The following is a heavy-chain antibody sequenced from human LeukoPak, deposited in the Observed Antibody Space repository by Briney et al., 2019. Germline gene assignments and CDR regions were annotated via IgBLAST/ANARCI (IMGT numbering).Heavy chain of an antibody. Sequence: ASVKVSCKASGATFSSYAINWVRQAPGQGLEWMGRIIPMLGTVNYAQKFQGRVTITTDESTSTAYMEMRSLRSEDTAVYYCASDQGGYCSSTSCYRGPAFDIWGQGTMVTVSS. D-gene: IGHD2-2*02. V-gene: IGHV1-69*11. CDR3: ASDQGGYCSSTSCYRGPAFDI. CDR1: GATFSSYA. J-gene: IGHJ3*02. CDR2: IIPMLGTV.